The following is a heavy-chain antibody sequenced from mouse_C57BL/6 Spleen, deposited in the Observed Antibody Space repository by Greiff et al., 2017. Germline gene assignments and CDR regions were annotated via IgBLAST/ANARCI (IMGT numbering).Heavy chain of an antibody. V-gene: IGHV5-6*01. CDR2: ISSGGSYT. CDR3: ARPTTGYAMDY. J-gene: IGHJ4*01. D-gene: IGHD1-1*01. Sequence: EVKLMESGGDLVKPGGSLKLSCAASGFTFSSYGMSWVRQTPDKRLEWVATISSGGSYTYYPDSVKGRFTISRDNAKNTLYLQMSSLKSEDTAMYYCARPTTGYAMDYWGQGTSVTVSS. CDR1: GFTFSSYG.